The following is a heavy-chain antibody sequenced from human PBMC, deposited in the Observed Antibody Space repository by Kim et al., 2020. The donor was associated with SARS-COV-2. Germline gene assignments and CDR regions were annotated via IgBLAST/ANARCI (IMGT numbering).Heavy chain of an antibody. Sequence: SLKSRVTRSVDTSKNQFSLKLSSVTAADTAVYYCGREIYSSGWYKGAFDIWGQGTMVTVAS. V-gene: IGHV4-31*02. D-gene: IGHD6-19*01. J-gene: IGHJ3*02. CDR3: GREIYSSGWYKGAFDI.